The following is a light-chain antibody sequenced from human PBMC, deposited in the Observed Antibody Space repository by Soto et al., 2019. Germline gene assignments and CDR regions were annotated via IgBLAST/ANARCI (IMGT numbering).Light chain of an antibody. CDR2: KIS. Sequence: DIVMTQTPLSSPVTLGQPASISCRSSKSLVHDDGDTYLNWFQQRPGQPPRLLIYKISQRFSGVPERFSGSGAGTDFTLKISRVEAEDVGVYYCMQAMQIPYTFGQGTRLEIK. CDR3: MQAMQIPYT. V-gene: IGKV2-24*01. CDR1: KSLVHDDGDTY. J-gene: IGKJ2*01.